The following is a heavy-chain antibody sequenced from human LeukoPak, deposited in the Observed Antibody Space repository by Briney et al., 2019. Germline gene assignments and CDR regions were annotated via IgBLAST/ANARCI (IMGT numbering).Heavy chain of an antibody. Sequence: GGSLRLSCAASGFTFNNYAMSWVRQAPGKGLEWVSAISGSGSRTYYADSVKGRFTISRDNSKNTLNLQMNSLGAEDTAVYYCAKDSNGDYGVEYFQHWGQGTLVTVSS. CDR2: ISGSGSRT. V-gene: IGHV3-23*01. J-gene: IGHJ1*01. CDR1: GFTFNNYA. D-gene: IGHD4-17*01. CDR3: AKDSNGDYGVEYFQH.